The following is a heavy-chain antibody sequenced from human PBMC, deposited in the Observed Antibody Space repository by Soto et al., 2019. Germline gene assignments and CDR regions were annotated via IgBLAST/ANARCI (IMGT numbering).Heavy chain of an antibody. CDR2: ISWNSGSI. CDR3: AKDSGYSIRGNFDY. J-gene: IGHJ4*02. V-gene: IGHV3-9*01. CDR1: GFTFEDYA. Sequence: EVQLVESGGGLVQPGRSLRLSCAASGFTFEDYAMHWVRQAPGKGLERVSGISWNSGSIGYADSMKGRFTISRDNAKNSLYLQVNSLRAEDTALYYCAKDSGYSIRGNFDYWGQRTLVTVSS. D-gene: IGHD6-13*01.